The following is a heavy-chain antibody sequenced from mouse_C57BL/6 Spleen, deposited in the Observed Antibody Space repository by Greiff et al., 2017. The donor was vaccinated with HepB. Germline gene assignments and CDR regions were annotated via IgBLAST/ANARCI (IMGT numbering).Heavy chain of an antibody. CDR1: GFTFSDAW. D-gene: IGHD2-4*01. CDR3: TRLYYDYDGGDFDY. V-gene: IGHV6-6*01. Sequence: EVNLVESGGGLVQPGGSMKLSCAASGFTFSDAWMDWVRQSPEKGLEWVAEIRNKANNHATYYAESVKGRFTISRDDSKSSVYLQMNSLRAEDTGIYYCTRLYYDYDGGDFDYWGQGTTLTVSS. CDR2: IRNKANNHAT. J-gene: IGHJ2*01.